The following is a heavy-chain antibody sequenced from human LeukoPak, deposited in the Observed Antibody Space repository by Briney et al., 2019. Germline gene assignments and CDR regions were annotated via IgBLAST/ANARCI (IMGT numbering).Heavy chain of an antibody. CDR2: ISAYNGNT. D-gene: IGHD4-17*01. V-gene: IGHV1-18*01. Sequence: ASVKVSCKASGYTFTSYGISWVRQAPGQGLEWMGWISAYNGNTNYAQKLQGRVTMTTDTSTSTAYMELRSLRSDDTAVYYCARVANDYGDYGGGWFDPWGQGTLVTVSS. J-gene: IGHJ5*02. CDR1: GYTFTSYG. CDR3: ARVANDYGDYGGGWFDP.